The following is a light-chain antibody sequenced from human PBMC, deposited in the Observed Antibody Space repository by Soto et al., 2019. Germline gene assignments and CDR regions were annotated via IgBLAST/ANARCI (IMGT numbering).Light chain of an antibody. CDR1: QGISSY. J-gene: IGKJ1*01. CDR3: QQYYSYPWT. CDR2: AAS. V-gene: IGKV1-8*01. Sequence: AIRMTQSPSSLSASTGDRVTITCRASQGISSYLAWYQQKPGKAPKLLIYAASTLQSGVPSRFSGSGSGTDFTLTISCLQSEDFANYYCQQYYSYPWTFGQGTKVDI.